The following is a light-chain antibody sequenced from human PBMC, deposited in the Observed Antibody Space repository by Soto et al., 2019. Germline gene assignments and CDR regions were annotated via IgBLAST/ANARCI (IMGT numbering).Light chain of an antibody. V-gene: IGKV3-20*01. CDR1: QSINNNY. Sequence: EIVLTQSPDTLSLSPGERATLSCRASQSINNNYLAWHQQKPGQAPRLLIYAASSRATGIPDRFSGSGSGTDFTLTISRLEPGDFAVYYCQQYCRSPRTFGQGTKVEIK. CDR3: QQYCRSPRT. J-gene: IGKJ1*01. CDR2: AAS.